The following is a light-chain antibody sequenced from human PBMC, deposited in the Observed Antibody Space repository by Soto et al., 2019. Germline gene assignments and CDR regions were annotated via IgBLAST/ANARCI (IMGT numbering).Light chain of an antibody. V-gene: IGKV1-5*03. CDR3: QHYNSYSEA. Sequence: DIQMTQSPSSLSADVGDRVAISCRASQSIGSWLAWYQQKPGKAPKLLIYEASTLESGVPSRFSGSGSGTEFTLTISSLQPDDFATYYCQHYNSYSEAFGQGTKVDIK. CDR2: EAS. CDR1: QSIGSW. J-gene: IGKJ1*01.